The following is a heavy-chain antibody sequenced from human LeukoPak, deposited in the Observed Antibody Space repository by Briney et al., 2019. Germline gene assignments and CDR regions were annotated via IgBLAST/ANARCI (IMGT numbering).Heavy chain of an antibody. D-gene: IGHD5-18*01. J-gene: IGHJ5*02. CDR2: IHYSGST. CDR3: AKGRYSYGDNWFDP. Sequence: SETLSLTCTVSGGSFSSSTYFWGWIRRPPGKGLEWIGSIHYSGSTFYNPSLKSRVTVSVDTSKNQLSLKLNSVTAADTAVYYCAKGRYSYGDNWFDPWGQGTLVTVSS. CDR1: GGSFSSSTYF. V-gene: IGHV4-39*01.